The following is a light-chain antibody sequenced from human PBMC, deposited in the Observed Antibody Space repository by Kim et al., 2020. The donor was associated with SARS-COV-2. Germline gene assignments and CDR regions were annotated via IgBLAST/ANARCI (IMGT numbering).Light chain of an antibody. J-gene: IGKJ5*01. V-gene: IGKV2-30*01. CDR3: MQYIHPIT. CDR1: QSLGYSVGNYY. CDR2: KVS. Sequence: DVVMTQSPPSLPATLGQPASISCRSSQSLGYSVGNYYLNWFQQRTSPSPRRLIYKVSNRNAGVPDRSSSGGSGTDITLKISMVAAEYVRFYYCMQYIHPITFGRGTRLDIK.